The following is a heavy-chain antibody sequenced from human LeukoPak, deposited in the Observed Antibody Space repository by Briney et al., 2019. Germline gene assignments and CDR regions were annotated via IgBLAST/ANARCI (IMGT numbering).Heavy chain of an antibody. D-gene: IGHD1-1*01. Sequence: PGGSLRLSCPAAGFTYSSYSIHLARQAPDKGLEWVAVMSYGGRNAYYADSVKGRFTISRDNSKNTVYLQMNSLRVDDTAVYYCAKLQLERGELLRTIDWWGQGTLVTVSS. J-gene: IGHJ4*02. V-gene: IGHV3-30*18. CDR2: MSYGGRNA. CDR3: AKLQLERGELLRTIDW. CDR1: GFTYSSYS.